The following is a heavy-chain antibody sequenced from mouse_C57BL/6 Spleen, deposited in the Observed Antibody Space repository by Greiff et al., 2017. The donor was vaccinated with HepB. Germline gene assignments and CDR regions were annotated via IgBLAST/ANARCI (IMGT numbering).Heavy chain of an antibody. V-gene: IGHV1-82*01. Sequence: QVQLKESGPELVKPGASVKISCKASGYAFSSSWMNWVKQRPGKGLEWIGRIYPGDGDTNYNGKFKGKATLTADKSSSTAYMQLSSLTSEDSAVYFCARYCTTVVARYAMDYWGQGTSVTVSS. D-gene: IGHD1-1*01. CDR3: ARYCTTVVARYAMDY. CDR2: IYPGDGDT. CDR1: GYAFSSSW. J-gene: IGHJ4*01.